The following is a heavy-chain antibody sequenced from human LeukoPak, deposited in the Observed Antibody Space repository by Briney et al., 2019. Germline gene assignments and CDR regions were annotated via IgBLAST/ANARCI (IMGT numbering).Heavy chain of an antibody. Sequence: PSETLSLTCAVYGGSFSGYYWSWIRQPPGKGLEWIGEINHSGSTNYNPSLKSRVTISVDTSKNQFSLKLSSVTAADTAVYYCARGARDCSSTSCYIDLSVGRPPNKYNWFDPWGQGTLVTVSS. D-gene: IGHD2-2*02. J-gene: IGHJ5*02. CDR1: GGSFSGYY. V-gene: IGHV4-34*01. CDR3: ARGARDCSSTSCYIDLSVGRPPNKYNWFDP. CDR2: INHSGST.